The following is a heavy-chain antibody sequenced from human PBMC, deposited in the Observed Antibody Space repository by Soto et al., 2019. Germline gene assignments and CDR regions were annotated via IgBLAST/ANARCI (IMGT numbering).Heavy chain of an antibody. J-gene: IGHJ4*02. D-gene: IGHD5-18*01. CDR1: GYSFTSYW. V-gene: IGHV5-51*01. CDR2: IYPGDSDT. CDR3: ARVTGYSYGPFDY. Sequence: LKISCKGSGYSFTSYWIGWVLQMPGKGLEWMGIIYPGDSDTRYSPSFQGQVTISADKSISTAYLQWSSLKASDTAMYYCARVTGYSYGPFDYWGQGTLVIVSS.